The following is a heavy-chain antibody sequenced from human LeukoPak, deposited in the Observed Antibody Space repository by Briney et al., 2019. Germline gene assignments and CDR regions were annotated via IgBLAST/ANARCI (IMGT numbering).Heavy chain of an antibody. CDR3: ASGTGCSSTSCYGSASFDY. D-gene: IGHD2-2*01. V-gene: IGHV1-69*01. Sequence: EASVKVSCKASGGTFSSYAISWVRQAPGQGLEWMGGIIPIFGTANYAQKFQGRVTITADESRSTAYMELSSLRSEDTAVYYCASGTGCSSTSCYGSASFDYWGQGTLVTVSS. CDR1: GGTFSSYA. CDR2: IIPIFGTA. J-gene: IGHJ4*02.